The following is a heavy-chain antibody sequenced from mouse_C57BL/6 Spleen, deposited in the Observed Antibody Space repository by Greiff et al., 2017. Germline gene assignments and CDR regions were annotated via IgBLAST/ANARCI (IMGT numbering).Heavy chain of an antibody. CDR1: GFTFSSYA. CDR3: TRASIYYDFSWFAY. J-gene: IGHJ3*01. Sequence: EVKVEESGEGLVKPGGSLKLSCAASGFTFSSYAMSWVRQTPEKRLEWVAYISSGGDYIYYADTVKGRFTISRDNARNTLYLQMSSLKSEDTAMYYCTRASIYYDFSWFAYWGQGTLVTVSA. CDR2: ISSGGDYI. V-gene: IGHV5-9-1*02. D-gene: IGHD2-4*01.